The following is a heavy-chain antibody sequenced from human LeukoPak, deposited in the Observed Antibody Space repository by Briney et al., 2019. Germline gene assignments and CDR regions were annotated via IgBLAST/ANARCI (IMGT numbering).Heavy chain of an antibody. D-gene: IGHD6-19*01. V-gene: IGHV3-72*01. J-gene: IGHJ6*04. CDR2: TRNKANSYTT. Sequence: PGESLRLSCAASGFTFSDHYMDWVRQAPGKGLEWVGRTRNKANSYTTEYAASVKGRFTISRDDSKNSLYLQMNSLKTEDTAVYYCARSGIAVAGPPYYYYYGKDVWGKGTTVTVSS. CDR1: GFTFSDHY. CDR3: ARSGIAVAGPPYYYYYGKDV.